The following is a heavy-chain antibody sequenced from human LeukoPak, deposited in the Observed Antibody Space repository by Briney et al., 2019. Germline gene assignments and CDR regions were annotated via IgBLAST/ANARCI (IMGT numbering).Heavy chain of an antibody. CDR1: GFTFSSYS. Sequence: GGSLRLSCAASGFTFSSYSMNWVRQAPGKGLEWVSSISSSSSYIYYADSVKGRFTISRDNAKNSLYLQMNSLRAEDTAVYYCARDGDTMIVVASYYYGMDVWGQGTTVTVSS. J-gene: IGHJ6*02. CDR3: ARDGDTMIVVASYYYGMDV. CDR2: ISSSSSYI. V-gene: IGHV3-21*01. D-gene: IGHD3-22*01.